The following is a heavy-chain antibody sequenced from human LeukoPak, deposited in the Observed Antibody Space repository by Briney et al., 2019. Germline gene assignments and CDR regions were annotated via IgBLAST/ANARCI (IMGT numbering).Heavy chain of an antibody. J-gene: IGHJ5*02. V-gene: IGHV4-59*01. CDR2: IYYSGST. CDR1: GGSISSYY. Sequence: SETLSLTCTVSGGSISSYYWSWIRQPPGKGLEWIGYIYYSGSTNYNPSLKSRVTISVDTSKNQFSLKLSSVTAADTAVYHCARGPAFTYYDSWSGQNWFDPWGQGTLVTVSS. D-gene: IGHD3-3*01. CDR3: ARGPAFTYYDSWSGQNWFDP.